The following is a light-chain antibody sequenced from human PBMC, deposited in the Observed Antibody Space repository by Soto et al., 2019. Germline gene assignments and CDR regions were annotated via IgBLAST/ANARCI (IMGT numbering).Light chain of an antibody. CDR2: ENN. CDR3: QSYDSHNQV. CDR1: SGSIASHY. V-gene: IGLV6-57*02. Sequence: FMLTQPHSVSESPGKTVTISCTGSSGSIASHYVQWYQQRPGSAPTTVIYENNQRPSGVPGRFSASIDSSSNSASLTISGLKTEDEADYYCQSYDSHNQVFGGGTKLTV. J-gene: IGLJ3*02.